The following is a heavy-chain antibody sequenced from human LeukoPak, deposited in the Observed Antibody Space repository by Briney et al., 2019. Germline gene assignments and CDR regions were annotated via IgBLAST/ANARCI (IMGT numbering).Heavy chain of an antibody. CDR3: ARLEGFWFDP. Sequence: PSETLSLTCTVSGGSISSSSYYWGWIRQPPGKGLEWIGTIYYSGSTYYNPSLKSRVTISVDTSKNQFSLKLSSVTAADTAVYYCARLEGFWFDPWGQGTLVTVSS. CDR1: GGSISSSSYY. J-gene: IGHJ5*02. CDR2: IYYSGST. V-gene: IGHV4-39*07.